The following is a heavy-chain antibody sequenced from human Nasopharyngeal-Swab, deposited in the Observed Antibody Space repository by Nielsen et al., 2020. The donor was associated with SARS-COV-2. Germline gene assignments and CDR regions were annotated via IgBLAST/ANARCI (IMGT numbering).Heavy chain of an antibody. CDR1: GFTVSNNY. CDR3: AKLIGRTYDYVWGSYERAIH. CDR2: IQSGGTT. Sequence: GESLKISCAVSGFTVSNNYVSWVRQAPGKGLEWVSVIQSGGTTYYADSVKGRFTISRDNSKNTLYLQMNSLRAEDTAVYYCAKLIGRTYDYVWGSYERAIHWGQGTLVTVSS. D-gene: IGHD3-16*01. V-gene: IGHV3-53*01. J-gene: IGHJ4*02.